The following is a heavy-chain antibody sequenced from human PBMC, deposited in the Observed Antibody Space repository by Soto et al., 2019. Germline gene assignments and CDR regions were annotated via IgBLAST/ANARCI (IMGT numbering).Heavy chain of an antibody. V-gene: IGHV3-23*01. D-gene: IGHD2-2*01. CDR1: GFTFSSYA. J-gene: IGHJ6*03. Sequence: EVQLLESGGGLVQPGGSLRLSCAASGFTFSSYAMSWVHQAPGKGLEWVSAISGSGGSTYYADSVKGRFTISRDNSKNTLYLQMNSLRAEDTAVYYCAKVCSTSCPYYYYYMDVWGKGTTVTVSS. CDR3: AKVCSTSCPYYYYYMDV. CDR2: ISGSGGST.